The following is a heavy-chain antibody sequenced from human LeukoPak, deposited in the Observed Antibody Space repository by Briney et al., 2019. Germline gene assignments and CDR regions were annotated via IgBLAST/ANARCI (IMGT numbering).Heavy chain of an antibody. J-gene: IGHJ1*01. CDR1: GGTFSSYT. CDR2: IIPILGIA. Sequence: SVKVSCKASGGTFSSYTISWVRQAPGQGLEWMGRIIPILGIANYAQRFQGRVTITADKSTNTAYMELGSLRSEDTAVYYCARGGVAAAGTYFQHWGRGTLVTVSS. D-gene: IGHD6-13*01. CDR3: ARGGVAAAGTYFQH. V-gene: IGHV1-69*02.